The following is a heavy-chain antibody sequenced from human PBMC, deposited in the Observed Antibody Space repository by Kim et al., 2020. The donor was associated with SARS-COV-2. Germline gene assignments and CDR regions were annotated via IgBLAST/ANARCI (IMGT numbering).Heavy chain of an antibody. V-gene: IGHV4-59*09. J-gene: IGHJ5*02. Sequence: SLKSRVTISVDTSKNQFSLKLSSVTAADTAVYYCARGFIAAAGTQNWFDPWGQGTLVTVSS. CDR3: ARGFIAAAGTQNWFDP. D-gene: IGHD6-13*01.